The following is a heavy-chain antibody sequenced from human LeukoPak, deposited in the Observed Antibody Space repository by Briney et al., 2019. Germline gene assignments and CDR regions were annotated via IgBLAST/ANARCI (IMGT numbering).Heavy chain of an antibody. J-gene: IGHJ3*02. V-gene: IGHV4-59*01. Sequence: SETLSLTCTVSGGSISSYYWSWIRQPPGKGLEWIGYIYYSGSTNYNPSLKSRVTISVDTSKNQFSLKLSSVTAADTAVYYCARAHPAAAGFDAFDIWGQGTMVTVSS. CDR1: GGSISSYY. CDR3: ARAHPAAAGFDAFDI. D-gene: IGHD6-13*01. CDR2: IYYSGST.